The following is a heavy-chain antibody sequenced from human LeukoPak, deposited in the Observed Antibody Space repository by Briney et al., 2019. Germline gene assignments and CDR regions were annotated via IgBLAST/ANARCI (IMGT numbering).Heavy chain of an antibody. D-gene: IGHD4-17*01. CDR2: ISYDGSNK. Sequence: GRSLRLSCAASGFTFSDYAMHWVRQAPGKGLEWVAVISYDGSNKYYADSVKGRFTISRDNSKNTLYLQMNSLRAEDTAVYYCARSKDYGDHYYYYYGMDVWGQGTTVTVSS. V-gene: IGHV3-30-3*01. CDR3: ARSKDYGDHYYYYYGMDV. J-gene: IGHJ6*02. CDR1: GFTFSDYA.